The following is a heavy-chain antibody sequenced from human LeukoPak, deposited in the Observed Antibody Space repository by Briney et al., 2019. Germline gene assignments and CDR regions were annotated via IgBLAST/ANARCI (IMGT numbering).Heavy chain of an antibody. CDR1: GGTFTIHT. J-gene: IGHJ4*02. D-gene: IGHD3-22*01. CDR2: IIPVVGT. V-gene: IGHV1-69*02. CDR3: ANDDTSGYYQA. Sequence: SVKVSCKASGGTFTIHTITWVRQAPGQGLEWMGRIIPVVGTHYAQKFQGRVTITSDKSTSTAYMELSSLRSDDTAVYYCANDDTSGYYQAWGQGTLVTVSS.